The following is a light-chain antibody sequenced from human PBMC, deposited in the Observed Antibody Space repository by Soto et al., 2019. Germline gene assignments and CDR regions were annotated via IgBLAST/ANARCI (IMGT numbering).Light chain of an antibody. Sequence: QSALTQPPSASGSPGQSVTISCTGTSSDVGGYNFVSWYQHHPGKAPKLIIFKSNARPPGVPDRFSGSNSGSSASLAISGLRSEDEADYFCAAWDDSLSAWVFGGGTQLTVL. CDR2: KSN. V-gene: IGLV2-8*01. CDR1: SSDVGGYNF. CDR3: AAWDDSLSAWV. J-gene: IGLJ3*02.